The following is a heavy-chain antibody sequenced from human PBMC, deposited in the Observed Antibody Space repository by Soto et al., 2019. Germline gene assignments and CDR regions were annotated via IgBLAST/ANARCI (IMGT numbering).Heavy chain of an antibody. D-gene: IGHD1-1*01. CDR1: GGSISIYY. Sequence: SETLSLTCTVSGGSISIYYWSWIRQPPGKGLEWIGYIYYSGSTNYNPSLKSRVTISVDTSKNQFSLKLTSVTAADKAVYYCARGRVHVEDIHYRGQGTLFTVS. V-gene: IGHV4-59*01. CDR3: ARGRVHVEDIHY. J-gene: IGHJ4*02. CDR2: IYYSGST.